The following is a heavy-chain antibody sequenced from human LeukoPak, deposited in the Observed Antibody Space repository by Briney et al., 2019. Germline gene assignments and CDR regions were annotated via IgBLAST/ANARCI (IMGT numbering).Heavy chain of an antibody. Sequence: GGSLRLSCAASGFTSSSYSMNWVRQAPGKGLEWVSSISSSSSYTNYADSVKGRFTISRDNAKNSLYLQMNSLRAEDTAVYYCARDRFSEYSSSSHYFDYWGQGTLVTVSS. J-gene: IGHJ4*02. CDR3: ARDRFSEYSSSSHYFDY. CDR1: GFTSSSYS. CDR2: ISSSSSYT. V-gene: IGHV3-21*01. D-gene: IGHD6-6*01.